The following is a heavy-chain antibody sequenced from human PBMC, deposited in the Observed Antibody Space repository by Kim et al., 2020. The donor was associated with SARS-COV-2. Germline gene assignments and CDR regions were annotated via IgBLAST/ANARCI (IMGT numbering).Heavy chain of an antibody. CDR2: ISSSSSYI. D-gene: IGHD1-20*01. J-gene: IGHJ4*02. CDR3: ARDPRQSGLRITGTGY. V-gene: IGHV3-21*01. CDR1: GFTFSSYS. Sequence: GGSLRLSCAASGFTFSSYSMNWVRQAPGKGLEWVSSISSSSSYIYYADSVKGRFTISRDNAKNSLYLQMNSLRAEDTAVYYCARDPRQSGLRITGTGYWGQGTLVTVSS.